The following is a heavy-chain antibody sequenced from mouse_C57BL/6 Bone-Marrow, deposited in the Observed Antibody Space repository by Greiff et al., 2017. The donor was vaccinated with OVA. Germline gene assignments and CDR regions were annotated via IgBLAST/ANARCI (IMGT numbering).Heavy chain of an antibody. Sequence: EVQRVESGEGLVKPGGSLKLSCAASGFTFSSYAMSWVRQTPEKRLEWVAYISSGGDYIYYADTVKGRFTISRDNARNTLYLQMSSLKSEDTAMYYCTRRGDYYYGSSYYFDYWGQGTTLTVSS. V-gene: IGHV5-9-1*02. J-gene: IGHJ2*01. CDR2: ISSGGDYI. D-gene: IGHD1-1*01. CDR3: TRRGDYYYGSSYYFDY. CDR1: GFTFSSYA.